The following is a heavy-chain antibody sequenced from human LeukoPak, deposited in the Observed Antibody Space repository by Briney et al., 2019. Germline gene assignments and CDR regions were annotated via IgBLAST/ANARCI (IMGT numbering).Heavy chain of an antibody. Sequence: SETLSLTCTVSGGSISSSSYYWGWIRQPPGKGLEWIGSIYYSGSTYYNPSLKSRVTISVDTSKNQFSLKLSSVTAADTAAYYCARELSPLPPYYYYGMDVWGQGTTVTVSS. V-gene: IGHV4-39*07. CDR2: IYYSGST. D-gene: IGHD2-15*01. CDR1: GGSISSSSYY. CDR3: ARELSPLPPYYYYGMDV. J-gene: IGHJ6*02.